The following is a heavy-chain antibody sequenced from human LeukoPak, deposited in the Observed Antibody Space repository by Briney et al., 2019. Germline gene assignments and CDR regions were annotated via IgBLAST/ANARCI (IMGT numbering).Heavy chain of an antibody. D-gene: IGHD6-6*01. V-gene: IGHV4-4*07. CDR3: ARVGTIAARTGHYFDY. CDR1: GGSISSYY. Sequence: SETLSLTCTVSGGSISSYYWSWIRQPAGKGLECIGRIYTGGSTNYNPSLKSRVTMSVDTSKNQFSLKLSSVTAADTAVYYCARVGTIAARTGHYFDYWGQGTLVTVSS. J-gene: IGHJ4*02. CDR2: IYTGGST.